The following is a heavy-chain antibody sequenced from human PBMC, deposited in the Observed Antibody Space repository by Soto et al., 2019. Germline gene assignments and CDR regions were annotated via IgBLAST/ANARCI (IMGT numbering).Heavy chain of an antibody. CDR2: IWYDGSNK. V-gene: IGHV3-33*01. CDR3: ARTYSSPDYYYYGMDG. J-gene: IGHJ6*02. D-gene: IGHD6-13*01. Sequence: QVQLVESGGGVVQPGRSLRLSCAASGFTFSSYGMHWVRQAPGKGLEWVAVIWYDGSNKYYADSVKGRFTISRDNSKNTLYLQMNSLRAEDTAVYYCARTYSSPDYYYYGMDGWGPGTTVTVSS. CDR1: GFTFSSYG.